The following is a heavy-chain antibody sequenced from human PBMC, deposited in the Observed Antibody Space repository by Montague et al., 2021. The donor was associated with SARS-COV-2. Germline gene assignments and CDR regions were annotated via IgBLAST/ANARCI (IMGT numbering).Heavy chain of an antibody. J-gene: IGHJ3*02. CDR3: AIPMVRGFSRAFDI. CDR1: GGFFSGYY. D-gene: IGHD3-10*01. V-gene: IGHV4-34*01. CDR2: INHSGST. Sequence: ETLSLTCAVYGGFFSGYYWSWIRQPPGKGLEWIGEINHSGSTNYNPSXXSRVTISVDTPKNQFSLKLSSVTAADTAVYYCAIPMVRGFSRAFDIWGQGTMITVSS.